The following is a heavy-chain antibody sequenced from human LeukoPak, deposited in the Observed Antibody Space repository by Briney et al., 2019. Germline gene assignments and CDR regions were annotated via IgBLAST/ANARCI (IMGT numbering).Heavy chain of an antibody. CDR3: ARKLPGTVYFDY. J-gene: IGHJ4*02. Sequence: TGGSLRLSCAASGFTFSSYSMNWVRQAPGKGLEWVSSISSSSSYIYYADSVKGRFTISRDNAKNSLYLQMNSLRVEDTAVYFCARKLPGTVYFDYWGQGTLVAVSS. V-gene: IGHV3-21*01. CDR2: ISSSSSYI. D-gene: IGHD1-1*01. CDR1: GFTFSSYS.